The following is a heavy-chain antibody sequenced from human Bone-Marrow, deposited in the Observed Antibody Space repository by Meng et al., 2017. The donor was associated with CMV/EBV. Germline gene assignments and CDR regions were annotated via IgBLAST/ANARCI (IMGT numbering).Heavy chain of an antibody. CDR2: IKPDGSEQ. CDR3: ARSIPLVNV. V-gene: IGHV3-7*01. D-gene: IGHD1-26*01. Sequence: GESLKISCTVAGLNYPYCWMNWVRQCPGKGLEWVAGIKPDGSEQWYEDSVKGRFTISRDNAKNSLYLQMNSLRAEDTAVYYCARSIPLVNVWGQGTTVTVSS. J-gene: IGHJ6*02. CDR1: GLNYPYCW.